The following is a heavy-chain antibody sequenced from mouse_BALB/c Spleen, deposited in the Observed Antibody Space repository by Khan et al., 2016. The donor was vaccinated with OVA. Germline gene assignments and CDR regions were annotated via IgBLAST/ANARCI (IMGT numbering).Heavy chain of an antibody. V-gene: IGHV5-6*01. CDR1: GFTFSAYG. CDR2: INSDGYYT. Sequence: EVQVVESGGDLVKPGGSLRLSCAASGFTFSAYGMSWVRQTPDKRLEWVATINSDGYYTYYPDTVKGRFTIYRNNAENTLYLQMSSLKSEDTAIYYCASHLTGSFAYWGQGTLVTVSA. D-gene: IGHD4-1*01. CDR3: ASHLTGSFAY. J-gene: IGHJ3*01.